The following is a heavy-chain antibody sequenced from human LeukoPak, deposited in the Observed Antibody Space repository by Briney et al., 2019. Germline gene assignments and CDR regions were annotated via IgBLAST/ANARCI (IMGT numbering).Heavy chain of an antibody. Sequence: PGGSLRLSCAASGFTFSDYYMSWIRQAPGKGLEWVSYITSSGSTIYYADCVKGRLTICRENEKKSLYLQMNSLRAEDTAVYYCARDRAPPSAFDIWGQGTLVTVSS. V-gene: IGHV3-11*01. CDR2: ITSSGSTI. CDR3: ARDRAPPSAFDI. D-gene: IGHD3-10*01. J-gene: IGHJ3*02. CDR1: GFTFSDYY.